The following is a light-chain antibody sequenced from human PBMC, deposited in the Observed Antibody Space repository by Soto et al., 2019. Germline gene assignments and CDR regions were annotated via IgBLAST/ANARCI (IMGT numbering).Light chain of an antibody. CDR3: CSYTSTRTHV. CDR2: EVS. J-gene: IGLJ1*01. V-gene: IGLV2-14*01. CDR1: SSDVGGYNY. Sequence: QSVLTQPASVSGSPAQSITISCTGTSSDVGGYNYVSWYQHHPGKAPKLIIYEVSYRPSGVSNRFSGSKSGNTASLTISGLQADDEADYYCCSYTSTRTHVFGTGIKVT.